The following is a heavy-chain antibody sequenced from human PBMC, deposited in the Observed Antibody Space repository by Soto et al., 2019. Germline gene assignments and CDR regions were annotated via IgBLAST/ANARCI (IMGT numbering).Heavy chain of an antibody. CDR1: GYTFTNYG. CDR3: SRGSSIPASGDY. Sequence: QVQLVQSGAEVKKPGASVKVSCKASGYTFTNYGINWVRQAPGQRLEWLGWVSAYNGERRYAQRVQARVIMTTDTSTTTAYMELRSLRSDDTAVYYCSRGSSIPASGDYWGQGTLVTVSS. V-gene: IGHV1-18*01. D-gene: IGHD6-6*01. J-gene: IGHJ4*01. CDR2: VSAYNGER.